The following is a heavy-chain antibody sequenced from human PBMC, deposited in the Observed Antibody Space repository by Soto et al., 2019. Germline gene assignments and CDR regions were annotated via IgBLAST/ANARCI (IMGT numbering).Heavy chain of an antibody. D-gene: IGHD3-10*01. CDR1: GGSISSGGYY. CDR2: IYYSGST. J-gene: IGHJ5*02. V-gene: IGHV4-31*03. CDR3: ARCAEDGSGSYYTVWFDP. Sequence: SETLSLTCTVSGGSISSGGYYWSWIRQHPGKGLEWIGYIYYSGSTYYNPSLKSRVTISVDTSKNQFSLKLSSVTAADTAVYYCARCAEDGSGSYYTVWFDPWGQGTLVTVSS.